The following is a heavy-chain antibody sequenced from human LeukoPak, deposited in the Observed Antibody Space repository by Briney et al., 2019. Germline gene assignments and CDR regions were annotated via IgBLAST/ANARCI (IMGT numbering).Heavy chain of an antibody. V-gene: IGHV1-2*02. Sequence: ASVKVSCKASGYTFTGYYMHWVRQAPGQGLEWMGWINPNSGGTNYAQKFQGRVTMTRDTSISTAYMELSRLRSDDTAVYYCAREPAPYCSSTSCYIPYYGMDVWGQGTTVTVSS. CDR1: GYTFTGYY. J-gene: IGHJ6*02. CDR3: AREPAPYCSSTSCYIPYYGMDV. D-gene: IGHD2-2*02. CDR2: INPNSGGT.